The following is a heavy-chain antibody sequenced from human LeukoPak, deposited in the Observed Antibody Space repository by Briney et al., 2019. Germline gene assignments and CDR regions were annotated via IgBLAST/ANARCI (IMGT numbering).Heavy chain of an antibody. Sequence: GRSLRLSCAASGFSFCSYAMLWVRQAPGKGREWVAVISYDGSNKYYAYSVKGRFTISRDNSKNTLYLQMNSLRAEDTAVYYCAREGKLGLLWFGESFDYWGQGTLVTVSS. CDR1: GFSFCSYA. D-gene: IGHD3-10*01. V-gene: IGHV3-30-3*01. CDR3: AREGKLGLLWFGESFDY. J-gene: IGHJ4*02. CDR2: ISYDGSNK.